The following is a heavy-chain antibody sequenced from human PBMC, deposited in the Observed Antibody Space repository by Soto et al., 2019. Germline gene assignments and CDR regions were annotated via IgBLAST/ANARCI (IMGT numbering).Heavy chain of an antibody. CDR1: GYTFTSFY. CDR3: AKPPIARAYEYSMEV. Sequence: QVQLVQSGAEVKKPGASVKVSCKASGYTFTSFYMHWVRQAPGQGLEWMGIINPRGTTTDYAQKLQGSIHMSQDNTPNPLYMALGKPISEGKGFYYLAKPPIARAYEYSMEVWGQGNAVT. CDR2: INPRGTTT. J-gene: IGHJ6*01. D-gene: IGHD2-21*01. V-gene: IGHV1-46*01.